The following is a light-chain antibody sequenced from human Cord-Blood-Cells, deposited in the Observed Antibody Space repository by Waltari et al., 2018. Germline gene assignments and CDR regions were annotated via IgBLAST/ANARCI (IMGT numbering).Light chain of an antibody. V-gene: IGKV1-5*03. CDR3: QQYNSYPYS. CDR2: KAS. Sequence: DIQMTQSPSTLSASVGDRVTITCRASQSISSWLAWYQQKPGKATKLLIYKASSLESGVPSRFSGSGSGTEFTLTISSLQPDDFATYYCQQYNSYPYSFGLGTKLEIK. CDR1: QSISSW. J-gene: IGKJ2*03.